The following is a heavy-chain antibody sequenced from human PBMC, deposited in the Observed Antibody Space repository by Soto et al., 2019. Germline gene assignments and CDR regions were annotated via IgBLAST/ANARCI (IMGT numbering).Heavy chain of an antibody. CDR2: IYSDGSTT. J-gene: IGHJ4*02. CDR1: GFTFSSYW. D-gene: IGHD5-18*01. Sequence: EVQLVESGGGLVQPGGSLRLSCVASGFTFSSYWMLWVRQAPGKGLFWVSRIYSDGSTTTYADSVKGRFTISRDNAKNTLYLQMNSLTTVDTAVYYCVRVLKEGYSYGQEWGQGTLVTVSS. CDR3: VRVLKEGYSYGQE. V-gene: IGHV3-74*01.